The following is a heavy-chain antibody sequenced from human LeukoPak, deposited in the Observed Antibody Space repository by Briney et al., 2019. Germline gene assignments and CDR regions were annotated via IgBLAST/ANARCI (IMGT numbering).Heavy chain of an antibody. D-gene: IGHD3-22*01. CDR2: INSDGSST. Sequence: PGGSLRLSCAATGFTFSSYWMHWVGQAPGKGLVWVSRINSDGSSTSYADSVKGRLTNSRDNAKNTLYLQMNSLRAEDTAVYYCATLDSSGYWAQVDYWGQGTLVTVSS. J-gene: IGHJ4*02. CDR1: GFTFSSYW. V-gene: IGHV3-74*01. CDR3: ATLDSSGYWAQVDY.